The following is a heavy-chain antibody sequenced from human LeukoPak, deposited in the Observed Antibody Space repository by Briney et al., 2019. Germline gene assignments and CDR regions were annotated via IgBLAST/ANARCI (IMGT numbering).Heavy chain of an antibody. J-gene: IGHJ6*02. V-gene: IGHV4-39*01. CDR3: AGGRFRGGGSYYYYYGMDV. CDR1: GGSISSNSYF. CDR2: IYYTGTT. D-gene: IGHD2-15*01. Sequence: PSETLSLTCTVSGGSISSNSYFWAWIRQPPGPGLQWVGSIYYTGTTYYNPSLKSRVTISVDTSENQFSLKLSSVTAADTAVYYCAGGRFRGGGSYYYYYGMDVWGQGTTVTVSS.